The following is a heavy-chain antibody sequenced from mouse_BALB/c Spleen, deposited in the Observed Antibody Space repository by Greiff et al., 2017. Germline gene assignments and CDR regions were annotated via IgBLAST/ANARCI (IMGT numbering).Heavy chain of an antibody. V-gene: IGHV5-6-2*01. CDR2: INSNGGST. D-gene: IGHD2-10*02. CDR3: AREYGNYFFAMDY. J-gene: IGHJ4*01. Sequence: EVQGVESGGGLVKLGGSLKLSCAASGFTFSSYYMSWVRQTPEKRLELVAAINSNGGSTYYPDTVKGRFTISRDNAKNTLYLQMSSLKSEDTALYYCAREYGNYFFAMDYWGQGTSVTVSS. CDR1: GFTFSSYY.